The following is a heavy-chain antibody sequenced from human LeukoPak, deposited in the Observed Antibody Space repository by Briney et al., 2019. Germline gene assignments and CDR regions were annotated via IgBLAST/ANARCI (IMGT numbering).Heavy chain of an antibody. V-gene: IGHV4-30-2*01. J-gene: IGHJ5*02. CDR2: IYHSGST. Sequence: SETLSLTCTVSGGSISSGGYYWSWIRQPPGKGLEWIGYIYHSGSTNYNPSLKSRVTISVDTSKNQFSLKLSSVTAADTAVYYCARLYGSPVAYNWFDPWGQGTLVTVSS. CDR1: GGSISSGGYY. D-gene: IGHD6-19*01. CDR3: ARLYGSPVAYNWFDP.